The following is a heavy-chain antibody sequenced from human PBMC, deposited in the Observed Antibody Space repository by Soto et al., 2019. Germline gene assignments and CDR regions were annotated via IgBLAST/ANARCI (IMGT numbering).Heavy chain of an antibody. CDR1: GFTFSSYG. J-gene: IGHJ6*02. Sequence: QVQLVESGGGVVQPXRSLRLSCAASGFTFSSYGMHWVRQAPGKGLEWVAVISYDGSNKYYADSVKGRFTISRDNFKNPVQLQSINLEGEDKAGFYLAEVQSHSAATASYYYYGMDVWGQGTTVTVSS. CDR3: AEVQSHSAATASYYYYGMDV. D-gene: IGHD2-15*01. CDR2: ISYDGSNK. V-gene: IGHV3-30*18.